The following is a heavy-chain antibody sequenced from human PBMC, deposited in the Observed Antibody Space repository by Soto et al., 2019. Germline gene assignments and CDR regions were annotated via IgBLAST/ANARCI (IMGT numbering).Heavy chain of an antibody. V-gene: IGHV3-9*01. CDR2: IGWNSVNR. J-gene: IGHJ4*02. D-gene: IGHD3-10*01. CDR1: GFSFDDYA. CDR3: AKDVSGWSAGESPFPVDH. Sequence: DVHLVESGGGLVQPGRSLRLSCGASGFSFDDYAMHWVRQAPGKGLEWVASIGWNSVNRDYADSGKGRFTISRDNANNSLYLQMNSLRAEDTALYYCAKDVSGWSAGESPFPVDHWGQGTLVTVSS.